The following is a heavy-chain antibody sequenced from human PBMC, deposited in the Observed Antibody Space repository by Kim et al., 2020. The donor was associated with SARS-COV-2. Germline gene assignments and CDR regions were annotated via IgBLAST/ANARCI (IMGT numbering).Heavy chain of an antibody. Sequence: STTITPTLKSRVNITVDTSKNPFSLKLSSVTAADTAVYYCARQYFGWFDPWGQGTLVTVSS. V-gene: IGHV4-59*08. CDR3: ARQYFGWFDP. CDR2: ST. D-gene: IGHD3-9*01. J-gene: IGHJ5*02.